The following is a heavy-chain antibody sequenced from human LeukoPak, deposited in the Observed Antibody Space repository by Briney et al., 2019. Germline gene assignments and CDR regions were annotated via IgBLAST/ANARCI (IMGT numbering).Heavy chain of an antibody. D-gene: IGHD3-3*01. CDR3: ARVPHYDFWSGPNWFDP. Sequence: ASVKVSCKASGGTFSSYAISWVRQAPGQGLEWMGRIIPILGIANYAQKFQGRVTITADKSTSTAYMELSSLRSEDTAVYYCARVPHYDFWSGPNWFDPWAREPWSPSPQ. J-gene: IGHJ5*02. CDR2: IIPILGIA. V-gene: IGHV1-69*04. CDR1: GGTFSSYA.